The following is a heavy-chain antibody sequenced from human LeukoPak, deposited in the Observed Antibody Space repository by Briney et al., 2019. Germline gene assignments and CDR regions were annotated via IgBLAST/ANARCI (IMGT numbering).Heavy chain of an antibody. CDR2: INPSGGST. CDR3: AGVIGSGSYSAGVGGFDP. J-gene: IGHJ5*02. V-gene: IGHV1-46*01. CDR1: GYTFTSYY. D-gene: IGHD3-10*01. Sequence: ASVTVSCKASGYTFTSYYMHWVRQAPGQGLEWMGIINPSGGSTSYAQKFQGRVTMTRDMSTSTVYMELSSLRSEDTAVYYCAGVIGSGSYSAGVGGFDPWGQGTLVTVSS.